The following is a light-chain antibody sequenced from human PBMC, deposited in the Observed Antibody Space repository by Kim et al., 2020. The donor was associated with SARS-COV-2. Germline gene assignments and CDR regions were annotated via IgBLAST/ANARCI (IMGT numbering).Light chain of an antibody. CDR1: TTYNL. Sequence: QSALTQPASVSGSPGQSVTISCTGSTTYNLVSWYQQHPGRAPKLLIFDVSKRPSGVSDRFSGSMSANTASLTISGLRAEDEADYHCCSHAGGSTWVFGGGTKLPVL. CDR2: DVS. CDR3: CSHAGGSTWV. V-gene: IGLV2-23*02. J-gene: IGLJ3*02.